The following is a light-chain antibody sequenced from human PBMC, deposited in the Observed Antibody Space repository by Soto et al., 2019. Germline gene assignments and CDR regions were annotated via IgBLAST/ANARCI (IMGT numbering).Light chain of an antibody. CDR2: DVS. J-gene: IGLJ3*02. V-gene: IGLV2-14*03. CDR3: RSYRIGDTQV. Sequence: QSALTQPASVSGSPGQSITISCTGTSRDVGDYNFVSWYQQHPGKAPKLMIYDVSNRPSGVSNRFSGSKSGNTASLTISGLQAEDEAEYYCRSYRIGDTQVFGGGTKLTVL. CDR1: SRDVGDYNF.